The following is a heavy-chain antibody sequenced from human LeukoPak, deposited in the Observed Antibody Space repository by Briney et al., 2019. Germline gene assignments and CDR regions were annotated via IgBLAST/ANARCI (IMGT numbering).Heavy chain of an antibody. Sequence: SETLSLTCTVSGGSISSSSYYWGWLRQPPGKGLEWIGSIYYSGSTYYNPSLKSRVTISADTSKNQFSLKLSSVTAADTAVYYCARVQDSGYDFAGDWFDPWGQGTLVTVSS. CDR1: GGSISSSSYY. CDR3: ARVQDSGYDFAGDWFDP. V-gene: IGHV4-39*07. J-gene: IGHJ5*02. CDR2: IYYSGST. D-gene: IGHD5-12*01.